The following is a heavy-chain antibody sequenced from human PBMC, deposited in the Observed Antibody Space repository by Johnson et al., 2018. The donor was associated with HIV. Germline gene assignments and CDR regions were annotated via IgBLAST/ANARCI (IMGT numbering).Heavy chain of an antibody. V-gene: IGHV3-30*18. CDR3: AKDGIDRERIRYFDWLLLNAFDI. D-gene: IGHD3-9*01. Sequence: QVQLVESGGGLVKPGGSLRLSCAASGFTFSSYGMHWVRQAPGKGLEWVAVISYDGGNKYYADSVKGRFTISRDNSKNTLYLQRNSLRAEDTAVYYCAKDGIDRERIRYFDWLLLNAFDIWGQGTMVTVSS. J-gene: IGHJ3*02. CDR1: GFTFSSYG. CDR2: ISYDGGNK.